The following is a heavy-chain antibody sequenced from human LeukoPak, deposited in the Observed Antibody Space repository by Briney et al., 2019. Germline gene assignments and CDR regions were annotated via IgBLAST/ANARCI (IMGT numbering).Heavy chain of an antibody. CDR3: ATEYSSGLTFDY. J-gene: IGHJ4*02. D-gene: IGHD6-19*01. Sequence: PSETLSLTCAVYGVSFSGYYWSWIRQPPGKGLEWIGEINHCGSTNYNPSLKSRVTISVDTSKDQFSLKLSSVTAADTAVYYCATEYSSGLTFDYWGQGTLVTVSS. CDR1: GVSFSGYY. CDR2: INHCGST. V-gene: IGHV4-34*01.